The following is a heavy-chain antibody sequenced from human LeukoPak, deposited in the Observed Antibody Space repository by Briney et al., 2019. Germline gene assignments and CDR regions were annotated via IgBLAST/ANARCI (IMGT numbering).Heavy chain of an antibody. V-gene: IGHV3-23*01. CDR1: GFSVSSNY. CDR2: ISGSGGST. D-gene: IGHD3-22*01. J-gene: IGHJ4*02. Sequence: GGSLRLSCAASGFSVSSNYVSWVRQAPGKGLEWVSVISGSGGSTYYADSVKGRFTISRDNSKNTLYLQMNSLRAEDTAVYYCAKATYYYDSSGYTDWGQGTLVTVSS. CDR3: AKATYYYDSSGYTD.